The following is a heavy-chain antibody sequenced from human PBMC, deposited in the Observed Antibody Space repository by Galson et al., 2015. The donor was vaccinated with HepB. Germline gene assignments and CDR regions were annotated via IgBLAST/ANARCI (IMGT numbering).Heavy chain of an antibody. V-gene: IGHV3-7*03. CDR3: ARDRDPASEELDY. J-gene: IGHJ4*02. CDR2: IKQDGSEK. CDR1: GFTFSSYW. D-gene: IGHD1-26*01. Sequence: SLRLSCAASGFTFSSYWMSWVRQAPGKGLEWVANIKQDGSEKYYVDSVKGRFTISRDNAKNSLYLQMNSLRAEDTAVYYCARDRDPASEELDYWGQGTLVTVSS.